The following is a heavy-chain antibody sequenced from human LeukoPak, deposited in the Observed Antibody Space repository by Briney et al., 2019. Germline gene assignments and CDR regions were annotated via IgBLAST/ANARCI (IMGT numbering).Heavy chain of an antibody. J-gene: IGHJ4*02. V-gene: IGHV3-66*01. CDR1: GFTVSSNY. D-gene: IGHD3-10*01. Sequence: TGGSLRLSCEVSGFTVSSNYMNWVRQAPGKGLGWVSVIYSGGSTYYASSVKGRFTVSRDGPKNTLYLQMNSLRVEDTAVYYCARDDGSGGSFDYWGQGTLVTVSS. CDR2: IYSGGST. CDR3: ARDDGSGGSFDY.